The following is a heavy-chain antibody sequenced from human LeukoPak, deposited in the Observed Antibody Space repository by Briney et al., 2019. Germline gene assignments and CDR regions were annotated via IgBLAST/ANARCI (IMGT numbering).Heavy chain of an antibody. CDR1: GYTFTSYD. CDR3: AKGGTAYCSSTSCYTGFDY. CDR2: MNPNSGNT. Sequence: ASVKVSCKASGYTFTSYDINWVRQATGQGLEWMGWMNPNSGNTGYAQKFQGRVTMTRNTSISTAYMELSSLRSEDTAVYYCAKGGTAYCSSTSCYTGFDYWGQGTLVTVSS. D-gene: IGHD2-2*02. J-gene: IGHJ4*02. V-gene: IGHV1-8*01.